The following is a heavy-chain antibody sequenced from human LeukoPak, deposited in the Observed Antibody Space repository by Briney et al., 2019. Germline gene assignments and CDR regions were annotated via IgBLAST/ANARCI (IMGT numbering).Heavy chain of an antibody. J-gene: IGHJ6*03. CDR2: IKQDGSEK. V-gene: IGHV3-7*01. CDR3: ARVVPPLSNYYYMDV. CDR1: GFTFSSYW. Sequence: GGSLRLSCAAYGFTFSSYWMSWVRQAPGKGLEWVAKIKQDGSEKYYVDSVKGRFTISRDNAKNSLYLQMNSLRAEDTAVYYCARVVPPLSNYYYMDVWGKGTTVTVSS.